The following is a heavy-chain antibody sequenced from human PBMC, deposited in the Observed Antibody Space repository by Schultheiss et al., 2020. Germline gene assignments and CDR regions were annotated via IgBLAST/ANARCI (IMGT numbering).Heavy chain of an antibody. J-gene: IGHJ4*02. Sequence: SCPTLVKPTQTLTLTCTFSGFSLSTSGVGVGWIRQPPGKALEWLALIYWDDDKRYSPSLKSRLTITKDTSENQVVLTMTNMDPVDTGTYYCAHSRGGYNYFSCWGQGTLVTVSS. CDR3: AHSRGGYNYFSC. CDR1: GFSLSTSGVG. D-gene: IGHD5-24*01. V-gene: IGHV2-5*02. CDR2: IYWDDDK.